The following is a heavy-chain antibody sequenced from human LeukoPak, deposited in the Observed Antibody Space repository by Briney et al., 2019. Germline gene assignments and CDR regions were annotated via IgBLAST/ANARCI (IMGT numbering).Heavy chain of an antibody. CDR2: IWYDGSNK. D-gene: IGHD2-15*01. CDR3: ARDQSGSCSGGSCYRYFDY. J-gene: IGHJ4*02. CDR1: GFTFSSYG. Sequence: GGSLRLSCAASGFTFSSYGVHWVRQAPGKGLEWVAVIWYDGSNKYYADSVKGRFTISRDNSKNTLYLQMNSLRAEDTAVYYRARDQSGSCSGGSCYRYFDYWGQGTLVTVSS. V-gene: IGHV3-33*01.